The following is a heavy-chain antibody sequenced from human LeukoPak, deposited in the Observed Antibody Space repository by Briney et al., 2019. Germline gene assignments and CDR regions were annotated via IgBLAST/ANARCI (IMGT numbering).Heavy chain of an antibody. V-gene: IGHV5-51*01. J-gene: IGHJ4*02. Sequence: GESLKISCKGSGYSFTSYWIGWVRPVPGKGLEWMGIIYPGDSDTRYSPSFQGQVTISADKSISTAYLQWSSLKASDTAMYYCARHGSYGVTGFDYWGQGTLVTVSS. D-gene: IGHD2-15*01. CDR2: IYPGDSDT. CDR1: GYSFTSYW. CDR3: ARHGSYGVTGFDY.